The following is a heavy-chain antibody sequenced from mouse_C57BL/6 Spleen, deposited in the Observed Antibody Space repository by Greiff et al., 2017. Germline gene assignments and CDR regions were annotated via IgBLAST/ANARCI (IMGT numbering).Heavy chain of an antibody. CDR2: IDPSDSYT. Sequence: VQRVESGAELVKPGASVKLSCKASGYTFTSYWMQWVKQRPGQGLEWIGEIDPSDSYTNYNQKFKGKATLTVDTSSSTAYMQLSSLTSEDSAVYYCARGGTGGLDYWGQGTTLTVSS. CDR3: ARGGTGGLDY. J-gene: IGHJ2*01. CDR1: GYTFTSYW. V-gene: IGHV1-50*01.